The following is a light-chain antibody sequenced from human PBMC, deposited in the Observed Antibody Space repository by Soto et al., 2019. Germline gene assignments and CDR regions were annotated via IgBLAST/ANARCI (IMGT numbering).Light chain of an antibody. CDR3: YSCTSRSTWV. CDR2: EGS. CDR1: STDVGSYML. J-gene: IGLJ3*02. V-gene: IGLV2-23*01. Sequence: QSVLTQPASAAGSPGQSITIACTGTSTDVGSYMLVSWYQQHPGKAPQLIIYEGSKRSGVSDRFSASKSGDTASLTLSGLLVGDEGDYFSYSCTSRSTWVFGGGTKLPVL.